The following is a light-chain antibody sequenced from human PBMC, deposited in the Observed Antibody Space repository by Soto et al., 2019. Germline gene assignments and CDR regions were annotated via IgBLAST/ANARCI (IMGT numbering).Light chain of an antibody. CDR1: SSDIGGYNF. CDR2: EVS. Sequence: QSALTQPASASGSPGQSITISCTGTSSDIGGYNFVSWYQQHPGKAPKLMVFEVSNRPSGVSNRFSGSKSGNTASLTISGLQAEDEADYYCSSYTSSSTGVFGGGTKVTVL. J-gene: IGLJ3*02. V-gene: IGLV2-14*01. CDR3: SSYTSSSTGV.